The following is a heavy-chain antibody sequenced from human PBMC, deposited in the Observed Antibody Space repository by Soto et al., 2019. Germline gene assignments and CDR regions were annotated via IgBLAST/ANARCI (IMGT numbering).Heavy chain of an antibody. CDR2: IYYSGST. CDR1: GGSISSYY. V-gene: IGHV4-59*01. CDR3: ARFSRRGNWFDP. J-gene: IGHJ5*02. Sequence: SETLSLTCTVSGGSISSYYWSWIRQPPGKGLEWIGYIYYSGSTNYNPSLKSRVTISVDTSKNQFSLKLSSVTAADTAVYYCARFSRRGNWFDPWGQGTLVTVSS.